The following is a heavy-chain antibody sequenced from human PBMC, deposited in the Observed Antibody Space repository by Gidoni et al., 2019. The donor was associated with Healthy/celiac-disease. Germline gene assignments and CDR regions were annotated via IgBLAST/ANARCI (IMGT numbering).Heavy chain of an antibody. CDR2: IKQDGSEK. V-gene: IGHV3-7*05. CDR3: ARGDDQYSSGGNTIDY. J-gene: IGHJ4*02. CDR1: GFTFSSYW. Sequence: EVQLVESGGGLVQPGGSLRLSCAASGFTFSSYWMSWVRQAPGKGLEWVANIKQDGSEKYYVDSVKGRFTISRDNAKNSLYLQMNSLRAEDTAVYYCARGDDQYSSGGNTIDYWGQGTLVTVSS. D-gene: IGHD6-19*01.